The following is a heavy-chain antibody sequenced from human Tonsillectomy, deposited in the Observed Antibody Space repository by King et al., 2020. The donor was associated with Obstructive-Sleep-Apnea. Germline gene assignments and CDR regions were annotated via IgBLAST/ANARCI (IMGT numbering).Heavy chain of an antibody. J-gene: IGHJ4*02. V-gene: IGHV3-30*02. CDR1: GFTFSSYG. Sequence: VQLVESGGGVVQPGGSLRLSCAASGFTFSSYGIHWVRQAPGKGLEWVAFIPYDGSNKYYADSVKGRFTISRDNSKNTLYLQMNSLRAEDTAVYYCAKGSGSRTYYFDYWGQGTLVTVSS. D-gene: IGHD3-3*01. CDR3: AKGSGSRTYYFDY. CDR2: IPYDGSNK.